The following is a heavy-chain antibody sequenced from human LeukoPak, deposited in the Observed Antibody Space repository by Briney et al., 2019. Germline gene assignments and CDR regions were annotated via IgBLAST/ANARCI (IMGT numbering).Heavy chain of an antibody. CDR3: ARLPYYGSGSYYRTFDY. CDR1: GGSFSGYY. V-gene: IGHV4-34*01. J-gene: IGHJ4*02. Sequence: SETLSLTCAVYGGSFSGYYWSWIRQPPGKGLEWIGEINHSGSTNYNPSLKSRVTISVDTSKNQFSLKLSSVTAADTAVYYCARLPYYGSGSYYRTFDYWGQGTLVTVSS. D-gene: IGHD3-10*01. CDR2: INHSGST.